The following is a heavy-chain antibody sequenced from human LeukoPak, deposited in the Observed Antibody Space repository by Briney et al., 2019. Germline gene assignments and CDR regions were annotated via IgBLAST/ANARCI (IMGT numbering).Heavy chain of an antibody. D-gene: IGHD2/OR15-2a*01. CDR1: GFTFSDYY. CDR3: STDPRLLSF. J-gene: IGHJ6*04. Sequence: PGGSLRLSCAASGFTFSDYYMSWIRQAPGKGLESVSYISPNGNYINYADSVKGRFTISRDNAKRSVYLQMNSLRDEDTAVYYCSTDPRLLSFWGKGTTVTVSS. V-gene: IGHV3-11*04. CDR2: ISPNGNYI.